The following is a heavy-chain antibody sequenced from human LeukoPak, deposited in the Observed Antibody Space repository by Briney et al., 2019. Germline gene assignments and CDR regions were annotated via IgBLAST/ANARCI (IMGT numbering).Heavy chain of an antibody. D-gene: IGHD4-17*01. CDR1: GGSISSYY. J-gene: IGHJ6*02. V-gene: IGHV4-4*07. CDR2: IYTSGST. CDR3: ARGHDYGDPYYYYGMDV. Sequence: PSETLSLTCTVSGGSISSYYWSWIRQPAGKGLEWIGRIYTSGSTNYNPSLKSQVTMSVDTSKNQFSLKLSSVTAADTAVYYCARGHDYGDPYYYYGMDVWGQGTTVTVSS.